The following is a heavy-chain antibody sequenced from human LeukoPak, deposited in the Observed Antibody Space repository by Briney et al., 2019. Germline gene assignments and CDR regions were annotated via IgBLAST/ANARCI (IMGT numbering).Heavy chain of an antibody. CDR2: INHSGST. J-gene: IGHJ4*02. CDR1: GGSFSGYY. V-gene: IGHV4-34*01. Sequence: PSETLSLTCAVYGGSFSGYYWSWIRQPPGKGLEWIGEINHSGSTYYNPSLKSRVTISVDTSKNQFSLKLSSVTAADTAVYYCATLGSGDLTFGWGQGTLVTVSS. CDR3: ATLGSGDLTFG. D-gene: IGHD2-15*01.